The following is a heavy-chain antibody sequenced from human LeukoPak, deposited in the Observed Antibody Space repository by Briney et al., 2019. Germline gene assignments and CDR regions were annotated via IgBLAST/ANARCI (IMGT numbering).Heavy chain of an antibody. J-gene: IGHJ5*02. D-gene: IGHD4-17*01. Sequence: SETLSLTCTVSGGSISSYYWSWIRQPPGKGLEWIGYIYYSGSTNYNPSLKSRVTISVDTSKNQFSLKLSSVTAADTAVYYCARVRRSGEYSSNWFDPWGQGTLVTVSS. V-gene: IGHV4-59*01. CDR3: ARVRRSGEYSSNWFDP. CDR1: GGSISSYY. CDR2: IYYSGST.